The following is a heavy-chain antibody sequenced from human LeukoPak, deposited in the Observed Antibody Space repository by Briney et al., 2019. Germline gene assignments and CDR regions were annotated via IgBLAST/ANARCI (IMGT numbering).Heavy chain of an antibody. Sequence: SVKVSXKASGGTFSSYAISRMRQAPGQGLEWIGGIIPIFGTANYAQKFQGRVTITADESTSTAYMELSSLRSEDTAVYYCARDPRNLDSSGWYDWFDPWGQGTLVTVSS. D-gene: IGHD6-19*01. CDR3: ARDPRNLDSSGWYDWFDP. J-gene: IGHJ5*02. CDR2: IIPIFGTA. V-gene: IGHV1-69*01. CDR1: GGTFSSYA.